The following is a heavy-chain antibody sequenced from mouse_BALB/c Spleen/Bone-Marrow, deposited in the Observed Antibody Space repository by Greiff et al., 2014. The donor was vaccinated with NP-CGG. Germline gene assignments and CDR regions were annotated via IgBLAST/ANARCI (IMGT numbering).Heavy chain of an antibody. J-gene: IGHJ2*01. CDR1: GFNIKDTY. CDR2: IDPANGNT. V-gene: IGHV14-3*02. CDR3: ARHDYGVYFDY. D-gene: IGHD2-4*01. Sequence: VQLQQSGAELVKPGASVKLSCTASGFNIKDTYMHWVKQRPEQGLEWIGGIDPANGNTKYDPKFQGKATITADTSSNTAYLQLSSLTSEDTAVYYCARHDYGVYFDYWGQGTTLTVSS.